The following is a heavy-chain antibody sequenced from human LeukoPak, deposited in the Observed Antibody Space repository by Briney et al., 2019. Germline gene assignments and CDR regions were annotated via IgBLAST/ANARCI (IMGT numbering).Heavy chain of an antibody. J-gene: IGHJ4*02. D-gene: IGHD2-2*01. Sequence: GRSLRLSCAASGFTFSSYALHWVRQAPGKGLEWVAVTSYDGSNKYYADSVNGRFTISRDNSKNTLFLQMNRLRAEDTAVYYCIKDGYCSSTSCYGHFDYWGQGSLVTVSS. V-gene: IGHV3-30*04. CDR1: GFTFSSYA. CDR2: TSYDGSNK. CDR3: IKDGYCSSTSCYGHFDY.